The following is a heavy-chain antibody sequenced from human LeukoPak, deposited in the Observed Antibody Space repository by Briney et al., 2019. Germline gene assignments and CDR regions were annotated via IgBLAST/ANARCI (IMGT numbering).Heavy chain of an antibody. J-gene: IGHJ4*02. CDR3: ARVGDYGSGSYLDY. CDR1: GGSISSGSYY. V-gene: IGHV4-30-4*01. CDR2: IYYSGST. D-gene: IGHD3-10*01. Sequence: SQTLSLTCTVSGGSISSGSYYWSWIRQPPGKGLEWIGYIYYSGSTYYNPSLKSRVTISVDTSKNQFSLKLSSVTAADTAVYYCARVGDYGSGSYLDYWGQGTLVTVSS.